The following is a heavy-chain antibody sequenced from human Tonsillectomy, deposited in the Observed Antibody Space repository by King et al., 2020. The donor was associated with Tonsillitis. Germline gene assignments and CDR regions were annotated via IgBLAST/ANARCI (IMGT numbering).Heavy chain of an antibody. CDR2: ISYDGSNK. J-gene: IGHJ2*01. Sequence: HVQLVESGGGVVQPGRSLRLSCAASGFTFSGYGMHWVRQAPGKGLEWVAVISYDGSNKYYADSVKGRFTISRDNSKNTLYLQMNSLRAEDTAVYYCAKDGDQWELLRGYWYFDLWGRGTLVTVSS. CDR3: AKDGDQWELLRGYWYFDL. D-gene: IGHD1-26*01. CDR1: GFTFSGYG. V-gene: IGHV3-30*18.